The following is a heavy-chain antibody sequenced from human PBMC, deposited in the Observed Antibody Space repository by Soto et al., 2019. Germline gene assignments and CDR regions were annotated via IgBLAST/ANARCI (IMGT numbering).Heavy chain of an antibody. D-gene: IGHD6-19*01. CDR1: GYTFTSYG. CDR3: ARAGEDGSGWYVDYFDY. J-gene: IGHJ4*02. V-gene: IGHV1-18*01. CDR2: ISAYNGNT. Sequence: ASVKVSCKASGYTFTSYGISWVRQAPGQGLEWIGWISAYNGNTNYAQKLQGRVTMTTDTSTSTAYMELRSLRSDDTAVYYCARAGEDGSGWYVDYFDYWGQGTLVTVSS.